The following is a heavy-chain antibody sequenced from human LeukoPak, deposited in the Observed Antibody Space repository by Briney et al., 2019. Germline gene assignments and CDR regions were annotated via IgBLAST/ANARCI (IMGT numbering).Heavy chain of an antibody. V-gene: IGHV4-30-4*01. Sequence: SETLSLTCTVSGGSISSGDYYWSWIRQPPGKGLEWIGYIYYSGSTYYNPSLKSRVTISVDRSKNQFSLKLSSVTAADTAVYYCASGGVVTGDYWGQGTLVTVSS. CDR2: IYYSGST. D-gene: IGHD3-3*01. J-gene: IGHJ4*02. CDR3: ASGGVVTGDY. CDR1: GGSISSGDYY.